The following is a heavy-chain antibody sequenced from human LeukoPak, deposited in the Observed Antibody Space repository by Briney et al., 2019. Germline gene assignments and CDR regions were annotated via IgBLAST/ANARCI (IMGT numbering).Heavy chain of an antibody. V-gene: IGHV2-5*02. CDR3: AHSQVFSYGSFHDAYDI. Sequence: SGPTLLNPTQTLTLTCSLSGVSLSISGVGVGWTRQPPGKTLERLALIYWDDDSRYSPSLKSRLTIDKDTSKNQVDLTLTNMDSVDTATYYCAHSQVFSYGSFHDAYDIWGLGTSVTVSS. J-gene: IGHJ3*02. CDR2: IYWDDDS. D-gene: IGHD5-18*01. CDR1: GVSLSISGVG.